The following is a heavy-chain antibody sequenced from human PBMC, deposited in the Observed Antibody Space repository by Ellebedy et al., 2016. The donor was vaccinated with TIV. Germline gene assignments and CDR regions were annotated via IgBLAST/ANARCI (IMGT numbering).Heavy chain of an antibody. Sequence: ASVKVSCRASGGTFSRYAISWVRQAPGQGLEWMGGIIPIFGTANYAQKFQGRVTITADESTSTAYMELSSLRSEDTAVYYCAREGLQWFGELFSWFDPWGQGTLVTVSS. V-gene: IGHV1-69*13. J-gene: IGHJ5*02. CDR2: IIPIFGTA. CDR3: AREGLQWFGELFSWFDP. D-gene: IGHD3-10*01. CDR1: GGTFSRYA.